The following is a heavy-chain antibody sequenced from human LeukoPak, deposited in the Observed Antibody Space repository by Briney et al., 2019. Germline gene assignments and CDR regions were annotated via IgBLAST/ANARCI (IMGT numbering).Heavy chain of an antibody. V-gene: IGHV3-23*01. D-gene: IGHD1-26*01. CDR2: ISGSGGST. Sequence: GGSLRLSCAASGVTFSSYAMSWVRQAPGKGVEGVSAISGSGGSTYYADSVKGGFTIYRDNYKKRVYMQMTSLRAEDTAVYYCARAVGATRAAWGQGTMVTVSS. CDR3: ARAVGATRAA. J-gene: IGHJ3*01. CDR1: GVTFSSYA.